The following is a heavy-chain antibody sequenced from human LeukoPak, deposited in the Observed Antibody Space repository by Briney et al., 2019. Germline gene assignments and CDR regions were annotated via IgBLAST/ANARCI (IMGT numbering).Heavy chain of an antibody. CDR3: ARGDRYGSGSYLSSPRPRRNWFDP. CDR2: IYTSGST. V-gene: IGHV4-39*07. Sequence: PSETLSLTCTVSGGSISSSSYYWGWIRQPPGKGLEWIGRIYTSGSTNYNPSLKSRVTISVDTSKNQFSLKLSSVTAADTAVYYCARGDRYGSGSYLSSPRPRRNWFDPWGQGTLVTVSS. D-gene: IGHD3-10*01. CDR1: GGSISSSSYY. J-gene: IGHJ5*02.